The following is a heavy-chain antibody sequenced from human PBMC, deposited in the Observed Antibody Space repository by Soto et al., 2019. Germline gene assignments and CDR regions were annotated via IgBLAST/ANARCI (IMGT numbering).Heavy chain of an antibody. CDR1: GITFSSYC. CDR3: AASLASRYSDSCYKGWNIDY. D-gene: IGHD1-26*01. V-gene: IGHV3-21*01. J-gene: IGHJ4*02. CDR2: ISYSTSHI. Sequence: PGGSLRLSCAASGITFSSYCMNWVRQAPGKGLGWVSSISYSTSHIYYADSVKGRFTISRDNAKNSLYLQMDSLRAEDTAMYYCAASLASRYSDSCYKGWNIDYWGKGTLVTVSS.